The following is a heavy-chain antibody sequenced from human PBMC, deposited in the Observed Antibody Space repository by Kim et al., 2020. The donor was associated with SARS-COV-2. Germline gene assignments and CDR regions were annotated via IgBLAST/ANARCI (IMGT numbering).Heavy chain of an antibody. V-gene: IGHV3-53*01. CDR3: TREALTGYSDY. J-gene: IGHJ4*02. CDR1: GFTVSNSY. Sequence: GGSLRLSCAVSGFTVSNSYMSWVRQAPGKGLEWVSVIYSGDTTYYVYSVKGRFTISRDNSKNTLYLQMNSLRAEDTSVYYCTREALTGYSDYWGQGALVTVSS. CDR2: IYSGDTT. D-gene: IGHD3-9*01.